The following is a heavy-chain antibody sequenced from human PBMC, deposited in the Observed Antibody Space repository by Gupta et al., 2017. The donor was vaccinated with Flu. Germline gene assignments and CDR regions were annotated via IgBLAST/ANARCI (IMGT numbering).Heavy chain of an antibody. CDR3: EGRAIAARPTHWYFDL. CDR2: INHSGST. J-gene: IGHJ2*01. V-gene: IGHV4-34*01. CDR1: GGSFSGYY. D-gene: IGHD6-6*01. Sequence: QVQLQQWGAGLLKPSETLSLTCAVYGGSFSGYYWSWIRQPPGKGLEWIGEINHSGSTNYNPSLKSRVTISVDTSKNQFSLKLSSVTAADTAVYYCEGRAIAARPTHWYFDLWGRGTLVTVSS.